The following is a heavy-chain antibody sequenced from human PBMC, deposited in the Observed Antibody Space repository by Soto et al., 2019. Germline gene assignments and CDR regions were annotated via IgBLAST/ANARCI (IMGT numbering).Heavy chain of an antibody. V-gene: IGHV1-69*13. CDR2: IIPIFGTA. Sequence: SVKVSCKASGGTFSSYAISWVRQAPGQGLEWMGGIIPIFGTANYAQKFQGRVTITADESTSTAYMELSSLRSEDTAVYYCARDLFSKAPGPYWGQATMVTVSS. CDR3: ARDLFSKAPGPY. J-gene: IGHJ4*02. CDR1: GGTFSSYA.